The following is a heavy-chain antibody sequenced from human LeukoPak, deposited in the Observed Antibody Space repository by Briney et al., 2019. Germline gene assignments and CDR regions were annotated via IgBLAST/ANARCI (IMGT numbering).Heavy chain of an antibody. Sequence: SETLSLTCTVSGGSISSYYWGWIRQPAGKGLEWIGRIYSSGSTNYNPSLKSRVTMSVDTSRNQFSLKLNSVTAADTAVYYCARVRGRGYNWFDPWGQGTLVTVSS. CDR1: GGSISSYY. V-gene: IGHV4-4*07. D-gene: IGHD3-10*01. CDR2: IYSSGST. J-gene: IGHJ5*02. CDR3: ARVRGRGYNWFDP.